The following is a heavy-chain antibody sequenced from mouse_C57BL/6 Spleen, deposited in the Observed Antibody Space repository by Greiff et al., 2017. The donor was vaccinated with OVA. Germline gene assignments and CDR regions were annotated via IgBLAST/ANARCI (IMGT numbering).Heavy chain of an antibody. CDR1: GYSITSGYY. CDR3: ARGTGTLDD. D-gene: IGHD4-1*01. J-gene: IGHJ2*01. V-gene: IGHV3-6*01. CDR2: ISYDGSN. Sequence: VQLKESGPGLVKPSQSLSLTCSVTGYSITSGYYWNWIRQFPGNKLEWMGYISYDGSNNYNPSLKNRISITRDTSKNQFFLKLNSVTTEDTATYYCARGTGTLDDWGQGTTLTVSS.